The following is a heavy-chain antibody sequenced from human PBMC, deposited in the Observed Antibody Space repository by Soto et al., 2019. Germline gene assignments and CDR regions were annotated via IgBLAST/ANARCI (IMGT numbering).Heavy chain of an antibody. Sequence: RASVKVSCKASGYAFAYYAMHWVRQAPGQRLELMGWINGGNGNTKYSQKFQGRVTITRDTSASTAYMELSSLRFEDTAVYYCARESGSYPEYYFDDWGQGTLVTVYS. D-gene: IGHD1-26*01. CDR2: INGGNGNT. CDR3: ARESGSYPEYYFDD. CDR1: GYAFAYYA. V-gene: IGHV1-3*01. J-gene: IGHJ4*02.